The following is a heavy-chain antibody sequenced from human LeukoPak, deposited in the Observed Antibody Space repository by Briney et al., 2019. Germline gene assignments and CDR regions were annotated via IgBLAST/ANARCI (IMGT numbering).Heavy chain of an antibody. D-gene: IGHD3-3*01. V-gene: IGHV4-34*01. J-gene: IGHJ6*03. CDR3: ARRNPRYYDFWSGYMDV. CDR1: GGSFSGYY. CDR2: INHSGST. Sequence: PSETLSLTCAVYGGSFSGYYWSWIRQPPGKGLEWIGEINHSGSTNYNPSLKSRVTISVDTSKNQFSLKLSSVTAADTALYFCARRNPRYYDFWSGYMDVWGKGTTVTVYS.